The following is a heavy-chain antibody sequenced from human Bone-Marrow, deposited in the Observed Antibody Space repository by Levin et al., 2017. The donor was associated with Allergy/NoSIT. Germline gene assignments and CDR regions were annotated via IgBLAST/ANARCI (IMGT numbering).Heavy chain of an antibody. V-gene: IGHV3-23*01. CDR3: ACQMILAYRC. J-gene: IGHJ1*01. Sequence: PGGSLRLSCAASGITFSTYAMNWVRQAPGKGLEWVSSISATGGETHYADSVKGRFTVSRDNSKDTLYLQINSLRAEDTAVYYCACQMILAYRCWGQGTRVTVSS. D-gene: IGHD5-12*01. CDR1: GITFSTYA. CDR2: ISATGGET.